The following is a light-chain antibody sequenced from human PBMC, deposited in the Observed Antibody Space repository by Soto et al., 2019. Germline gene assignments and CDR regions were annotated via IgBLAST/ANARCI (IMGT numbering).Light chain of an antibody. Sequence: QSVLTQPPSVSAAPGQKVTISCSGRSSNIGNNDVSWYQQFPRAAPKLLIYDNNKRPSGIPDRFSGSKSGTSATLGITGLQAGDEADYYCGTWDGSLSAGIFGGGTKRTVL. CDR3: GTWDGSLSAGI. CDR2: DNN. CDR1: SSNIGNND. J-gene: IGLJ2*01. V-gene: IGLV1-51*01.